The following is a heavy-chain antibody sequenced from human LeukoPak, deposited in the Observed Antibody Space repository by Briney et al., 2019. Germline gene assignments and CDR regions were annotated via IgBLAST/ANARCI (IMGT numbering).Heavy chain of an antibody. D-gene: IGHD4-23*01. CDR1: GFTFISYG. CDR2: IWYDGSNK. V-gene: IGHV3-33*08. J-gene: IGHJ3*02. CDR3: ARDSNARRGTTVVTPGDAFDI. Sequence: PGGSLRLSCAASGFTFISYGMHWVRQAPGKGLEWVAVIWYDGSNKYYADSVKGRFTISRDNSKNTLYLQMNSLRAEDTAVYYCARDSNARRGTTVVTPGDAFDIWGQGTMVTVSS.